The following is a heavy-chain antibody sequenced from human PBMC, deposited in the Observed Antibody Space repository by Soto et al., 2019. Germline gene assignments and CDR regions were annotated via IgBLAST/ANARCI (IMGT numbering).Heavy chain of an antibody. J-gene: IGHJ4*02. D-gene: IGHD5-12*01. V-gene: IGHV3-23*03. CDR3: AKDGSPDGYWDFDF. Sequence: PWGLLRLPFAAFGFNFGNFGINWVLQPPGKGLEWGSGIYGDSSGTFYADSVKGRFTISSDNYKNTLYLQMNSLKAEDTAVYCYAKDGSPDGYWDFDFWGQGTTVTVSS. CDR2: IYGDSSGT. CDR1: GFNFGNFG.